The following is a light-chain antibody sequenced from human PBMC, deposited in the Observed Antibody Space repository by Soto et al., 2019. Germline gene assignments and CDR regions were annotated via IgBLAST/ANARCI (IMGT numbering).Light chain of an antibody. Sequence: QSVLTQPPSASGSPGQSVTISCTGTSSDVGGYIFVSWYQQHPGKGPKRIIYDVNKRPSGVPDRFSGSKYGNTASLTVSGLQAEDEGDYYCVSFAGGTYVFGTGTKVTVL. CDR1: SSDVGGYIF. J-gene: IGLJ1*01. V-gene: IGLV2-8*01. CDR3: VSFAGGTYV. CDR2: DVN.